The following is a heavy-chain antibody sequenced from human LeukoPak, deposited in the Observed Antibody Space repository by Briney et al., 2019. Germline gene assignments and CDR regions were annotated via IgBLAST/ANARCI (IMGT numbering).Heavy chain of an antibody. CDR1: GFTFSRYA. J-gene: IGHJ6*04. D-gene: IGHD1-26*01. CDR3: ANHGVYGGSYSMDV. CDR2: FGNSA. V-gene: IGHV3-23*01. Sequence: GGSLRLSCAASGFTFSRYAMSWVRQAPGKGLEWVSTFGNSAHYADSVKGRFTISRDNSKNTLYLQMNSLRADDTAVYYCANHGVYGGSYSMDVGGKGTTVIVSS.